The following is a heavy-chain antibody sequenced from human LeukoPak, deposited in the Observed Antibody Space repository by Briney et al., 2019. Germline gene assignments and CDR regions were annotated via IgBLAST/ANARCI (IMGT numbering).Heavy chain of an antibody. J-gene: IGHJ4*02. CDR3: ARVGRGSSWYPPPRYFDY. D-gene: IGHD6-13*01. Sequence: SETLSLTCTVSGYSISSGYYWGWIRQPPGKGLEWIGSIYYSGSTYYNPSLKSRVTISVDTSKNQFSLKLSSVTAADTAVYYCARVGRGSSWYPPPRYFDYWGQGTLVTVSS. CDR2: IYYSGST. V-gene: IGHV4-38-2*02. CDR1: GYSISSGYY.